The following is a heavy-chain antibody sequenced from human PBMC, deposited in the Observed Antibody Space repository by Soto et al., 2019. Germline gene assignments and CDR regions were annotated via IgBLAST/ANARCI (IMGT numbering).Heavy chain of an antibody. CDR2: IWYDGSNK. J-gene: IGHJ6*03. CDR1: GFTFSSYG. D-gene: IGHD3-10*01. Sequence: GGSLRLSCAASGFTFSSYGMHWVRQAPGKGLEWVAVIWYDGSNKYYADSVKGRFTISRDNSKNTLYLQMNSLRAEDTAVYYRARDPLTMVRGSVYYYYMDVWGKGTTVTVSS. V-gene: IGHV3-33*01. CDR3: ARDPLTMVRGSVYYYYMDV.